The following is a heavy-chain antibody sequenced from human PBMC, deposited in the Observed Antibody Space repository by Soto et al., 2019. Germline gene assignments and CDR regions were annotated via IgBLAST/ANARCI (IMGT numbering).Heavy chain of an antibody. Sequence: HPGGSLRLSCAVSGFTFSSCAMNWVRQAPGKGLEWVANINQDGSEKYYVDSVKGRFTISRDNAKSSLYLQMNSLRAEDTAVYYCVRCYDLCPYWGQGILVTVSS. V-gene: IGHV3-7*01. CDR1: GFTFSSCA. CDR3: VRCYDLCPY. D-gene: IGHD3-3*01. CDR2: INQDGSEK. J-gene: IGHJ4*02.